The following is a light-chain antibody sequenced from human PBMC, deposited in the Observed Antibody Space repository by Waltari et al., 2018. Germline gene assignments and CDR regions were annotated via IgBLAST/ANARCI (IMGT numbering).Light chain of an antibody. CDR3: QQYNTWPSVT. CDR1: QSVNTD. Sequence: EMVMTQSPAPPSVSPGDTATLPCRASQSVNTDLAWYQQKPGQATRLFIYCASTSTTYVPARFSDSGSGTEFTLTISSLQSEDFAVYYCQQYNTWPSVTFGQGTRLQIK. J-gene: IGKJ5*01. CDR2: CAS. V-gene: IGKV3-15*01.